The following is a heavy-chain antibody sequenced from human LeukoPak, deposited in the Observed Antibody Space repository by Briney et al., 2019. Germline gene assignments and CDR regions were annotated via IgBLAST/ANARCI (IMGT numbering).Heavy chain of an antibody. V-gene: IGHV1-69*05. CDR2: IIPKFGTT. J-gene: IGHJ4*02. Sequence: ASVKVSCKTSGDTFSNDAISWVRQAPGQGPEWMGDIIPKFGTTNYAQKFRGRVSITTDDSTTTAYMELSRLKSDDTAVYYCARRSRQPRHAYFDYWGLGTLVTVSS. D-gene: IGHD1-1*01. CDR1: GDTFSNDA. CDR3: ARRSRQPRHAYFDY.